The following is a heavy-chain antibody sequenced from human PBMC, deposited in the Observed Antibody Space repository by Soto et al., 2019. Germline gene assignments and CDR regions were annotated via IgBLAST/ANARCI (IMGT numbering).Heavy chain of an antibody. V-gene: IGHV3-21*01. CDR1: GFTSSSYS. Sequence: EVQLVESGGGLVKPGGSLRLSCAASGFTSSSYSMDWVRQAPGKGLEWVSSISSSSTYIHYADSVKGRFTISRDNAKNSLDLQMNSLSAEDTAVYYCASQTSGYYDYGMDVWGQGTTVTVSS. J-gene: IGHJ6*02. CDR3: ASQTSGYYDYGMDV. CDR2: ISSSSTYI.